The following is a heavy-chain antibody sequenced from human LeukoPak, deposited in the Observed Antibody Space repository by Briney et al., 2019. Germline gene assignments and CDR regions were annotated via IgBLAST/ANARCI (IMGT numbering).Heavy chain of an antibody. V-gene: IGHV3-43*02. CDR3: ARGQYYYGMDV. CDR1: GFTFDDYA. J-gene: IGHJ6*02. Sequence: GGSLRLSCAASGFTFDDYAMHWVRQAPGKGLEWVSGISWNSGSTYYADSVKGRFTISRDNSKNSLYLQMNSLRTEDTALYYCARGQYYYGMDVWGQGTTVTVSS. CDR2: ISWNSGST.